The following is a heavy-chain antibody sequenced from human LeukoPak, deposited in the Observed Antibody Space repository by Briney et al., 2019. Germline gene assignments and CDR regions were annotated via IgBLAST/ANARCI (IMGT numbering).Heavy chain of an antibody. Sequence: GGSLRLSCAASGFTFSSYAMSWVRQAPGKGLEWVSAISGSGGSTYYADSVKGRFTISRDNSKNTLYLQMNSLRAEDTAVYYCAKGSQRLPLVYYYYYMDVWGKGTTVTVSS. CDR2: ISGSGGST. CDR1: GFTFSSYA. J-gene: IGHJ6*03. V-gene: IGHV3-23*01. D-gene: IGHD6-25*01. CDR3: AKGSQRLPLVYYYYYMDV.